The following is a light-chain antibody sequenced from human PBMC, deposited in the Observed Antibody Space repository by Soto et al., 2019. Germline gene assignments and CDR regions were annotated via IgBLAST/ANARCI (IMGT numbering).Light chain of an antibody. CDR2: DAS. Sequence: EIVLTQSPATLSLSPGERATLSCRASQSVSSYLAWYQQKPGQAPRLLIYDASNRATGIPARFSGSGSGTDFTLTISSLEPEDFAVYYCQQRSNRPPCFGGGTKVEIK. CDR1: QSVSSY. V-gene: IGKV3-11*01. J-gene: IGKJ4*01. CDR3: QQRSNRPPC.